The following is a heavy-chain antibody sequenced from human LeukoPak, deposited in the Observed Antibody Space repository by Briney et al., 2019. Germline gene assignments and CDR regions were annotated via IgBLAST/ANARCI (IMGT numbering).Heavy chain of an antibody. CDR1: GFTFSSYG. J-gene: IGHJ5*02. Sequence: GGSLRLSCAASGFTFSSYGMHWVRQAPGKGLEWVAVISYDGSNKYYADSVKGRFTISRDNSKNTLYLQMNSLRAEDTAVYYCAKDHVTRFDPWGQGTLVTVSS. CDR3: AKDHVTRFDP. D-gene: IGHD4-23*01. V-gene: IGHV3-30*18. CDR2: ISYDGSNK.